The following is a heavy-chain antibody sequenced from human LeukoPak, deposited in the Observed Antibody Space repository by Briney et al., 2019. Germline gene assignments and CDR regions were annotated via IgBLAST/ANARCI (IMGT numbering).Heavy chain of an antibody. CDR1: GASITTTLYY. D-gene: IGHD5-24*01. Sequence: SETLSLTCTVSGASITTTLYYWVWARQSPGKGLEWIGSFYYGGITYYHPSLKSRVTVSVDTSRSQFSLKLISVTAADTAVYYCARAGRDGYSPASDSLDIWGQGKTVTVSS. CDR3: ARAGRDGYSPASDSLDI. J-gene: IGHJ3*02. CDR2: FYYGGIT. V-gene: IGHV4-39*07.